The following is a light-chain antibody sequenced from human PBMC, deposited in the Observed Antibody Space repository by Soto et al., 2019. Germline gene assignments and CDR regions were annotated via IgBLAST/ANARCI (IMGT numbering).Light chain of an antibody. V-gene: IGKV1-39*01. J-gene: IGKJ4*01. Sequence: DIQMTQSPSSLSASVGDRVTITCRASQNINIYVNWYQQKPGKAPKLLIYTASSLQSGVPSRFTGGGSGTDFTLTISSLQPEDFATYYCQQYITTPSFGGGTKVEIK. CDR1: QNINIY. CDR3: QQYITTPS. CDR2: TAS.